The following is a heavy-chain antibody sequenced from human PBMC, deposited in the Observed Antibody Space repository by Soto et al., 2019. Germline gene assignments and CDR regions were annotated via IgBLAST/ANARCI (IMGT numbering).Heavy chain of an antibody. Sequence: WETLSLTCTVSGGSMSRYYWTWIRQPPGKGLEWIGNIHYTGSTNYNPSLKSRVTILLGTSTSQFSLKVSSVTAADTAVYYCARDLTISSTDGPLDPWGHGTLVTVSS. D-gene: IGHD1-1*01. CDR2: IHYTGST. J-gene: IGHJ5*02. CDR1: GGSMSRYY. V-gene: IGHV4-59*01. CDR3: ARDLTISSTDGPLDP.